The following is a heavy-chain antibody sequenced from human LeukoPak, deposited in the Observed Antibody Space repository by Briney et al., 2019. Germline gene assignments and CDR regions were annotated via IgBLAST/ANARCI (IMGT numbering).Heavy chain of an antibody. J-gene: IGHJ4*02. CDR1: GGSISSSSYY. CDR2: IYYSGST. Sequence: PSETLSLTCTVSGGSISSSSYYWGWIRQPPGKGLEWIGSIYYSGSTYYNPSLKSRVTISVDTSKNQFSLKLSSVTAADTAVYYCARIDTAVVTGYFDYWGQGTLVTVSS. CDR3: ARIDTAVVTGYFDY. V-gene: IGHV4-39*07. D-gene: IGHD5-18*01.